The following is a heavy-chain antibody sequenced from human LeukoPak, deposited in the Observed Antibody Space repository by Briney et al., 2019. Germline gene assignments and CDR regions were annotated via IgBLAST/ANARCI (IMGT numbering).Heavy chain of an antibody. V-gene: IGHV4-34*01. CDR1: GFTFSSYW. J-gene: IGHJ6*03. D-gene: IGHD3-10*01. Sequence: GSLRLSCVASGFTFSSYWMSWIRQPPGKGLEWIGEINHSGSTNYNPSLKSRVTISVDTSKNQFSLKLSSVTAADTAVYYCARLGYYGSGRRYYYYMDVWGKGTTVTISS. CDR2: INHSGST. CDR3: ARLGYYGSGRRYYYYMDV.